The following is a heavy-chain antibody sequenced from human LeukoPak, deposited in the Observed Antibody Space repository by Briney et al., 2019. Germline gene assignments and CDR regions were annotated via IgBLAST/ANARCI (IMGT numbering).Heavy chain of an antibody. D-gene: IGHD6-19*01. J-gene: IGHJ4*02. CDR2: ISYDGSNK. CDR3: VKDPPCSSGWYYFDY. CDR1: GFTFSSYG. Sequence: GRSLRLSCAASGFTFSSYGMHWVRQAPGKGLEWVAVISYDGSNKYYADSVKGRFTISRDNSKNTLYLQMNSLRAEDTAVYYCVKDPPCSSGWYYFDYWGQGTLVTVSS. V-gene: IGHV3-30*18.